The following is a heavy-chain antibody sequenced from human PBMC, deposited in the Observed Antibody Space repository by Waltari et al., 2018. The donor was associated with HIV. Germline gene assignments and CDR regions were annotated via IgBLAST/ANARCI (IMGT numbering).Heavy chain of an antibody. D-gene: IGHD3-3*01. CDR2: IYHSVST. CDR1: GYSISTGYY. CDR3: ARDQILRFLEWSFDY. Sequence: QVQLQESGPGLVKPSETLSLTCAVSGYSISTGYYWGWIRQPPGKGLEWIGSIYHSVSTYYNPSLRSRVAISVDTTKNQFSLNLNSVTAADTAVYYCARDQILRFLEWSFDYWGQGILVTVS. V-gene: IGHV4-38-2*02. J-gene: IGHJ4*02.